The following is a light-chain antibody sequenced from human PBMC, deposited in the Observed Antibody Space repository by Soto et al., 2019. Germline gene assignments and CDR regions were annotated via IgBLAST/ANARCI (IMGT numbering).Light chain of an antibody. J-gene: IGLJ3*02. Sequence: QSVLTQPPSVSGAPGQRVTISCTGSSSNIGAGYDVHWYQQLPGTAPKLLIYGNNNRPSGVPDRFSGSKSGTSASLAITGLQAEDEADYYCQSYDISLSESGVFGGGTKLTVL. CDR2: GNN. CDR1: SSNIGAGYD. CDR3: QSYDISLSESGV. V-gene: IGLV1-40*01.